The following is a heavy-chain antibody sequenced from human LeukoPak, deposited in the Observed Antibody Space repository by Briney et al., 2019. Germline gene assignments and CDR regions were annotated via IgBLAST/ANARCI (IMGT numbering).Heavy chain of an antibody. J-gene: IGHJ4*02. CDR3: AKGGVYSGSYLGHFDY. Sequence: PGGSLRLSCAASGFTFSSYSMIWVRQAPGKGLEWVSYISSSSSTIFYVDSVKGRFTISRDNAKNSLYLQMNSLRAEDTAVYYCAKGGVYSGSYLGHFDYWGQGTLVTVSS. D-gene: IGHD1-26*01. CDR1: GFTFSSYS. V-gene: IGHV3-48*01. CDR2: ISSSSSTI.